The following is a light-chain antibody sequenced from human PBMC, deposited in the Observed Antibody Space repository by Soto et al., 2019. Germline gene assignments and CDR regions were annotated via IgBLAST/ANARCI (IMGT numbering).Light chain of an antibody. CDR3: QQYDNWPWT. CDR2: AAS. Sequence: DIQMTQSPSSLSASVGDRVTITCRASLGISNSLAWYQQEPGKVPDLLIYAASTLQSGVPSRFSGSGSGTDFTLTISSLQSEDFAVYYCQQYDNWPWTFGQGTKVDIK. CDR1: LGISNS. J-gene: IGKJ1*01. V-gene: IGKV1-27*01.